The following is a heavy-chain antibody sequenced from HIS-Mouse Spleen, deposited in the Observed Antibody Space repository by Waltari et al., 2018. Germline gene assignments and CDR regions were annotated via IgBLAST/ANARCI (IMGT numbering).Heavy chain of an antibody. Sequence: EVQLVESGGGLIQPGGSLRLSCAASGFTVSSNYMSWVRQAPGEGLAWVSVIFSGGSTDSADSVKGRFTISRDNSKNTLYLQMNSLRAEDTAVYYCAGGVGSSWYYFDYWGQGTLVTVSS. D-gene: IGHD6-13*01. CDR1: GFTVSSNY. V-gene: IGHV3-53*01. CDR2: IFSGGST. J-gene: IGHJ4*02. CDR3: AGGVGSSWYYFDY.